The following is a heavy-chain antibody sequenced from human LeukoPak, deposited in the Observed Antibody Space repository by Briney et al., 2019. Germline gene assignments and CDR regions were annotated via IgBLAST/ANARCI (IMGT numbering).Heavy chain of an antibody. V-gene: IGHV4-39*01. CDR1: GGSISSSHYY. CDR3: ARHPKFSVVVTDIFDY. J-gene: IGHJ4*02. CDR2: VYYTGSA. D-gene: IGHD2-21*02. Sequence: SETLSLTCTVSGGSISSSHYYWGWIRQPPGKGLEWIGSVYYTGSAYYNPSLKSRVTISVDTSKNQFSPKLSSVTAADTAVYYCARHPKFSVVVTDIFDYWGQGTLVTVSS.